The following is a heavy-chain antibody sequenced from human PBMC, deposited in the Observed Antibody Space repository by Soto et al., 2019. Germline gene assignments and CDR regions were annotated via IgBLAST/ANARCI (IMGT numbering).Heavy chain of an antibody. J-gene: IGHJ4*02. CDR3: ASTPIYGDYTPYGFDY. Sequence: PGGSLRLSCAASGFTFSSYEMNWGRQAPGKGLEWVSYISSSGSTIYYADSVKGRFTISRDNAKNSLYLQMNSLRAEDTAVYYCASTPIYGDYTPYGFDYWGQGTLVTVSS. CDR2: ISSSGSTI. D-gene: IGHD4-17*01. CDR1: GFTFSSYE. V-gene: IGHV3-48*03.